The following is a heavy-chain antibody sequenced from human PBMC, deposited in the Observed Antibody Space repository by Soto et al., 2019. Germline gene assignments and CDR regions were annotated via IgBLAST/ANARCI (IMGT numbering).Heavy chain of an antibody. D-gene: IGHD3-10*01. J-gene: IGHJ6*02. CDR1: GYTFTSYG. Sequence: GASVKVSCKASGYTFTSYGISWVRQAPGQGLEWMGWISAYNGNTNYAQKLQGRVTMTTDTSTSTAYMELSSLRSEDTAVYYCARGADYYGSGNYYGMDVWGQGTTVTVSS. CDR3: ARGADYYGSGNYYGMDV. CDR2: ISAYNGNT. V-gene: IGHV1-18*01.